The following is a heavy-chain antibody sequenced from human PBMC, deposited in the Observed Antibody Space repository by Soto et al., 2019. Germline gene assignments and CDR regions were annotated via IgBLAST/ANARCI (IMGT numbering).Heavy chain of an antibody. V-gene: IGHV3-48*03. CDR3: ARVWYYDSSGYYYVDYYGMDV. Sequence: GGSLRLSCAAPGFTFSSYEMNWVRQAPGKGLEWVSYISSSGSTIYYADSVKGRFTISRDNAKNSLYLQMNSLRAEDTAVYYCARVWYYDSSGYYYVDYYGMDVWSQGTTVTVSS. D-gene: IGHD3-22*01. J-gene: IGHJ6*02. CDR1: GFTFSSYE. CDR2: ISSSGSTI.